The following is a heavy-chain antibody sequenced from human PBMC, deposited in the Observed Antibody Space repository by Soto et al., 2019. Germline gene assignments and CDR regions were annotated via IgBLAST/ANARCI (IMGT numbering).Heavy chain of an antibody. CDR2: ISPKSGGT. Sequence: ASVKVSCKGSGYTFIDYYMHWGRQAPGQGFEWMGRISPKSGGTNYAQKFKGRVTMTWDTSLNTAYMELSSLMSEDTAVYYCARPPGYISDWYYFDLWGQGTLVTVSS. CDR1: GYTFIDYY. J-gene: IGHJ4*02. V-gene: IGHV1-2*02. D-gene: IGHD6-19*01. CDR3: ARPPGYISDWYYFDL.